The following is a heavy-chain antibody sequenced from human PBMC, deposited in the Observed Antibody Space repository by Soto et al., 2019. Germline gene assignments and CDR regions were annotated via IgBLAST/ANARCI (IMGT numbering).Heavy chain of an antibody. D-gene: IGHD5-12*01. CDR2: ISFSGVT. Sequence: PSETLSLTCIVSGGAINHYDWTWIRQPPGQGLEWIGYISFSGVTDYNPSFKGRVTISTDTSKNQLSLRLNSVSAADTAVYFCARVGGYPLGAFDVWGQGTMVTVSS. CDR1: GGAINHYD. CDR3: ARVGGYPLGAFDV. V-gene: IGHV4-59*12. J-gene: IGHJ3*01.